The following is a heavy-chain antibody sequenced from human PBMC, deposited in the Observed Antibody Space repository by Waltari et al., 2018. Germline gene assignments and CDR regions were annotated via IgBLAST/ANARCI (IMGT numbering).Heavy chain of an antibody. CDR2: IIPIFGTA. J-gene: IGHJ3*02. Sequence: QVQLVQSGAEVKKPGSSVTVSCKASGGTFSSYANSWVRQAPGQGLEWMGGIIPIFGTANYAQKFQGRVTITTDESTSTAYMELSSLRSEDTAVYYCARVDDYDSSGYFAFDIWGQGTMVTVSS. CDR3: ARVDDYDSSGYFAFDI. CDR1: GGTFSSYA. V-gene: IGHV1-69*05. D-gene: IGHD3-22*01.